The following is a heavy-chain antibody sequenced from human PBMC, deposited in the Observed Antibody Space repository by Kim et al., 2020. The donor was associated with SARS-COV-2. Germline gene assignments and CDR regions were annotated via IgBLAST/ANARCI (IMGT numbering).Heavy chain of an antibody. CDR3: ARGTRDYYDGSGYYYFDN. Sequence: SETLSLTCTVSGGSIGSEGSYWSWIRQPPGKGLEWIGYIYYTGSNYYNPSLESRITLSLDTSKNQFSLKRTSVTAADTAVYYCARGTRDYYDGSGYYYFDNWGQGTLVTVSS. J-gene: IGHJ4*02. CDR1: GGSIGSEGSY. CDR2: IYYTGSN. V-gene: IGHV4-30-4*01. D-gene: IGHD3-22*01.